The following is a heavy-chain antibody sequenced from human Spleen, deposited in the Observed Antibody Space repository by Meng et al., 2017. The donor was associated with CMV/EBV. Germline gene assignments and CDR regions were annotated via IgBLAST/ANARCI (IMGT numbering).Heavy chain of an antibody. CDR2: INPNGGGT. D-gene: IGHD3/OR15-3a*01. J-gene: IGHJ6*02. CDR1: GYTFTGYY. V-gene: IGHV1-2*02. Sequence: ASVKVSCKASGYTFTGYYVHWVRQAPGQGLEWTGWINPNGGGTNYAQKFQDRVTMIGDTSISTAYMELSSLRSDDTAIYYCAIGLRALYAMDVWGQGTTVTVSS. CDR3: AIGLRALYAMDV.